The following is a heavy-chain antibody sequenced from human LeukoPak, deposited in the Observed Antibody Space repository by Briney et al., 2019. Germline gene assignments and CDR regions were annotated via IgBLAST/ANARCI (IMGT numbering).Heavy chain of an antibody. CDR1: GGSISSNW. CDR2: IYHSGTT. D-gene: IGHD1-20*01. V-gene: IGHV4-4*02. Sequence: PSETLSLTCAVSGGSISSNWWSWVRQPPGKGLEWIGEIYHSGTTNSNPSLKSRVTISVDKTKNQFSLSLSSVTAADTAVYYCARHIAITGLRGFDYWGQGTLVTVFS. J-gene: IGHJ4*02. CDR3: ARHIAITGLRGFDY.